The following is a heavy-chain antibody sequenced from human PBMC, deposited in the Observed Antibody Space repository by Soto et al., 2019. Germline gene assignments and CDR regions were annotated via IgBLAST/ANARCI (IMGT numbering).Heavy chain of an antibody. D-gene: IGHD2-15*01. Sequence: SETLSLTCTVSGGSISSYYWSWIRQPPGKGLEWIGYIYYSGSTNYNPSLKSRVTISVDTSKNQFSLKMSSVTAADTAVYYCARLFLGYCSGGSCYSDYYYGMDVWGQGTTVTVSS. V-gene: IGHV4-59*01. CDR1: GGSISSYY. CDR3: ARLFLGYCSGGSCYSDYYYGMDV. CDR2: IYYSGST. J-gene: IGHJ6*02.